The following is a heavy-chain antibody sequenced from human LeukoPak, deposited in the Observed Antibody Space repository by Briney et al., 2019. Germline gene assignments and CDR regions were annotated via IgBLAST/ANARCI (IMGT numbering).Heavy chain of an antibody. Sequence: SETLSLTCAVYGGSFSGYYWSWIRQPPGKGLEWIGEINHSGSTNYNPSLKSRVTISVDTSKNQFSLKLSSVTAADTAVYYCARRPYSSSSDYWGQGTPVTVSS. D-gene: IGHD6-13*01. CDR3: ARRPYSSSSDY. CDR1: GGSFSGYY. J-gene: IGHJ4*02. CDR2: INHSGST. V-gene: IGHV4-34*01.